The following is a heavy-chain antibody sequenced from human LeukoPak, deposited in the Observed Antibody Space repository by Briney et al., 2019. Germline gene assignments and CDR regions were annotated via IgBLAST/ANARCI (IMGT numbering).Heavy chain of an antibody. V-gene: IGHV4-59*08. D-gene: IGHD3-22*01. CDR1: GGSISSYY. CDR3: ARRRIVATGARNYYFDF. CDR2: IYYSGST. J-gene: IGHJ4*02. Sequence: PSETLSLTCTVSGGSISSYYWSWIRQPPGKGLEWIGYIYYSGSTNYNPSLKSRVTISVDTSKTQFSLKLSSVTAADTAVYYCARRRIVATGARNYYFDFWGQGTLVTVSS.